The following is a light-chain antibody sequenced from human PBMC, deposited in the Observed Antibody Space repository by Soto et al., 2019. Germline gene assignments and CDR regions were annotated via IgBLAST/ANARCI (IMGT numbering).Light chain of an antibody. CDR1: HTISNY. Sequence: DIPMTRPPPSLSAPVGDRVPTPSRASHTISNYVNWYQHRPGKAPKLLIYGASTLQSGVPSRFSGSESGTDFTLTITSLQPEDCATYYCQQTYATPITFGQGTRLEIK. CDR3: QQTYATPIT. J-gene: IGKJ5*01. V-gene: IGKV1-39*01. CDR2: GAS.